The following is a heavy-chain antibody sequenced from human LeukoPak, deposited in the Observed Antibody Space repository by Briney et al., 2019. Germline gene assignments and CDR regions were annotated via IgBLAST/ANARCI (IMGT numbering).Heavy chain of an antibody. CDR3: ASSMVRGVIINREAYNWSDP. J-gene: IGHJ5*02. Sequence: GSSVKVSCKASGGTFSSYAISWVRQAPGQGLEWMGGIIPIFGTANYAQKFQGRVTITADKSTSTAYMELSSLRSEDTAVYYCASSMVRGVIINREAYNWSDPWGQGTLVTVSS. V-gene: IGHV1-69*06. D-gene: IGHD3-10*01. CDR1: GGTFSSYA. CDR2: IIPIFGTA.